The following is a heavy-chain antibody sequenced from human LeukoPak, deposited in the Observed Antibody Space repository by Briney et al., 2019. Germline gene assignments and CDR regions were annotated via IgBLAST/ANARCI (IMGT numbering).Heavy chain of an antibody. J-gene: IGHJ4*02. CDR3: ARAYTAGYSSSWSPLPYFDY. V-gene: IGHV4-30-2*01. Sequence: PSETLSLTCTVSGGSISSGGYYWSWIRQPPGKGLEWIGYIYHSGSTYYNPSLKSRVTISVDRSKNQFSLKLSSVTAADTAVYYCARAYTAGYSSSWSPLPYFDYWGQGTPVTVSS. D-gene: IGHD6-13*01. CDR1: GGSISSGGYY. CDR2: IYHSGST.